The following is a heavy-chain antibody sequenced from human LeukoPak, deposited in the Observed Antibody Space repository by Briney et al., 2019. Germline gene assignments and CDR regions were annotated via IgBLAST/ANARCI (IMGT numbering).Heavy chain of an antibody. CDR1: GYTFTGYY. CDR3: ARVATVSYARRYFQH. J-gene: IGHJ1*01. V-gene: IGHV1-2*02. D-gene: IGHD4-17*01. Sequence: GASVKVSCKASGYTFTGYYMHWVRQAPGQGLEWMGWINPNSGGTNYAQKSQGRVTMTRDTSISTAYMELSRLRSDDTAVYYCARVATVSYARRYFQHWGQGTLVTVSS. CDR2: INPNSGGT.